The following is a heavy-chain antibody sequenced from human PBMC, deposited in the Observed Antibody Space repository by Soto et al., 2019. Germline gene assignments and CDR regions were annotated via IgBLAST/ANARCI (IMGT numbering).Heavy chain of an antibody. CDR2: INHSGST. Sequence: PSETLSLTCAVYGGSFSGYYWSWIRQPPGKGLEWIGEINHSGSTNYNPSLKSRVTISADTSKNQFSLKLSSVTAADTAVYYCARDPVWTTVVFDYWGQGTLVTVSS. J-gene: IGHJ4*02. CDR3: ARDPVWTTVVFDY. D-gene: IGHD4-17*01. V-gene: IGHV4-34*01. CDR1: GGSFSGYY.